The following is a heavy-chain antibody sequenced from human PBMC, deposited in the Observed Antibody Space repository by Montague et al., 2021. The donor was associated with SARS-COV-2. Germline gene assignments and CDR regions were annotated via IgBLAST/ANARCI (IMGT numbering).Heavy chain of an antibody. CDR3: ARHVSGGLMHFHH. D-gene: IGHD2-8*01. V-gene: IGHV4-59*08. Sequence: SETLSLTCTVSGGSLSSYYWSWIRQPPGKGLEWIGYIYYSGSTNYNPSLKSRVTISVDTSKNQFSLNLSSVTAADTAVYYCARHVSGGLMHFHHWGQGSLVTVSS. J-gene: IGHJ1*01. CDR2: IYYSGST. CDR1: GGSLSSYY.